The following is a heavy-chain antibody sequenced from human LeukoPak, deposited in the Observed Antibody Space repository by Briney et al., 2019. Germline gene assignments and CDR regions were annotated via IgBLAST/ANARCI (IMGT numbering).Heavy chain of an antibody. CDR3: ARKVAVAMDLDY. D-gene: IGHD5-18*01. CDR2: ITGAGSST. J-gene: IGHJ4*02. V-gene: IGHV3-23*01. CDR1: GFTFKSHG. Sequence: SGGSLRLSCAASGFTFKSHGTTWVRQVPGKGLEWVSSITGAGSSTKYADSVSGRFTISRDNSKNTLSLQMTGLRAEDTAVYYCARKVAVAMDLDYWGQGTLVTVSS.